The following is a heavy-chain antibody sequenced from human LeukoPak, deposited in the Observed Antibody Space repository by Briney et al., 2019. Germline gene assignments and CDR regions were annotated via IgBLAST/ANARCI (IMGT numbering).Heavy chain of an antibody. Sequence: GGSLRLSCAASGFTVSSNYMSWVRQAPGKGLEWVSIICSGGSTYYADSVKGRFTIPRHNSKNTLYLQMNSLRAEDTAKYYCAKTIPNWYFDLWGRGTLVAVSS. CDR2: ICSGGST. CDR1: GFTVSSNY. V-gene: IGHV3-53*01. D-gene: IGHD5-24*01. J-gene: IGHJ2*01. CDR3: AKTIPNWYFDL.